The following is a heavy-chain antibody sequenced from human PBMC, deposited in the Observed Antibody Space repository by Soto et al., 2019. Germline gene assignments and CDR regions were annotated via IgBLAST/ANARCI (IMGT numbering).Heavy chain of an antibody. CDR2: MNPNSGNT. J-gene: IGHJ2*01. CDR3: ARDDAGDPVDWYFDH. Sequence: QVQLVQSGAEVKKPGASVKVSCKASGYTFTSYDITWVRQATGQGLEWMGWMNPNSGNTGYAQKFQGRVTMTRNTSIGTAYMELSSLRSEDTAVYYCARDDAGDPVDWYFDHSGRGTLVTVSS. D-gene: IGHD7-27*01. CDR1: GYTFTSYD. V-gene: IGHV1-8*01.